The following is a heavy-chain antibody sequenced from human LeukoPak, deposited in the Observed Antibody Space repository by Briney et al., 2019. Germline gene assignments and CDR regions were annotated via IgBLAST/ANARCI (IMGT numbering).Heavy chain of an antibody. V-gene: IGHV4-59*08. Sequence: KPSETLSLTCTVSGGSISSYYWSWIRQPPGKGLEWIGYIYYSGSTNYNPSLKSRVTISVDTSKNQFSLKLSSVTAADTAVYYCARVYYDFWSGYSDYYYYGMDVWGQGTTVTVSS. D-gene: IGHD3-3*01. CDR2: IYYSGST. J-gene: IGHJ6*02. CDR1: GGSISSYY. CDR3: ARVYYDFWSGYSDYYYYGMDV.